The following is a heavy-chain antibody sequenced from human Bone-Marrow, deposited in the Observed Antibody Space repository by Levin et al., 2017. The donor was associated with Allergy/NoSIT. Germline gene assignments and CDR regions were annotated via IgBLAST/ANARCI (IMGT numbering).Heavy chain of an antibody. Sequence: ETLSLTCEASEFTFSNYWMSWVRQAPGKGLEWVANIKQDGSEKDYVDSVKGRFTIDRDNAKNSLHLQMNSLRVEDTAVYYCVKDINTVMVLESYFDSWGQGTRVTVSS. V-gene: IGHV3-7*01. CDR2: IKQDGSEK. CDR1: EFTFSNYW. J-gene: IGHJ4*02. D-gene: IGHD5-18*01. CDR3: VKDINTVMVLESYFDS.